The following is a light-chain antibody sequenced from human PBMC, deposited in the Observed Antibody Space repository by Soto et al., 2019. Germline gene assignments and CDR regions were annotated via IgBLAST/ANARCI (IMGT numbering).Light chain of an antibody. CDR3: QVWDVSTDHVV. Sequence: SYELTQPPSVSVAPGQTARIPCGGNNIATKSVHWYRQKPGQAPALVVYDDSDRPSGIPERFSGSNSGNAATLTIIRVEAGDEADYYCQVWDVSTDHVVFGGGTKLTVL. CDR2: DDS. V-gene: IGLV3-21*02. CDR1: NIATKS. J-gene: IGLJ2*01.